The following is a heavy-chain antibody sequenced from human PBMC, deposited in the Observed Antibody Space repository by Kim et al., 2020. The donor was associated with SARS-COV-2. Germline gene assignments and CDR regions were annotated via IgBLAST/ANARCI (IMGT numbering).Heavy chain of an antibody. V-gene: IGHV3-9*01. J-gene: IGHJ6*03. CDR3: AKDKEGYYYYMDV. Sequence: YAGSVKGRFTISRDNAKNALYLQRNRLRAEDTALYYCAKDKEGYYYYMDVWGKGTTVTVSS.